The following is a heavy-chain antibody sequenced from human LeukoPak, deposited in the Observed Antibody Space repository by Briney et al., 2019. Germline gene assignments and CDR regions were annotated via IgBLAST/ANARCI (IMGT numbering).Heavy chain of an antibody. CDR3: AREGRNRRRKYYFDY. D-gene: IGHD1-1*01. CDR1: GFTVSSNY. Sequence: GGSLRLSCAASGFTVSSNYMSWVRQAPGKGLEWVSVIYSGGSTYYADSVKGRFTISRDNSKNTLYLQMNSLRAEDTAVYYCAREGRNRRRKYYFDYWGQGTLVTVSS. CDR2: IYSGGST. J-gene: IGHJ4*02. V-gene: IGHV3-53*01.